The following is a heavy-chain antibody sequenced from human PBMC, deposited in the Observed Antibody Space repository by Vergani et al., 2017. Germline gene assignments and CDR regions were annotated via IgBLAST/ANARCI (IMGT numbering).Heavy chain of an antibody. CDR1: GFTFDDYA. Sequence: EVQLVESGGGLVQPGRSLRLSCAASGFTFDDYAMHWVRQAPGKGLEWVSGISWNSGSTYYADSVKGRFTISRDNSKNTLYLQMNSLRAEDTAVYYCAKDAMIVVVVYFDYWGQGTLVTVSS. CDR3: AKDAMIVVVVYFDY. J-gene: IGHJ4*02. V-gene: IGHV3-9*01. CDR2: ISWNSGST. D-gene: IGHD3-22*01.